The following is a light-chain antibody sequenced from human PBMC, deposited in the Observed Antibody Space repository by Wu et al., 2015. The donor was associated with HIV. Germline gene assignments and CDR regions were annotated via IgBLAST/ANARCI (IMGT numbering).Light chain of an antibody. J-gene: IGKJ1*01. CDR1: QGVSNY. CDR2: AAS. CDR3: QNYNSAPGT. V-gene: IGKV1-27*01. Sequence: DIQMTQSPSSLSASVGDRVTITCRASQGVSNYVAWYQQKPGKVPKVLIYAASTLQSGVPSRFSGSGSGADFTLTISSLQPEDVATYYCQNYNSAPGTFGQGTKVEIK.